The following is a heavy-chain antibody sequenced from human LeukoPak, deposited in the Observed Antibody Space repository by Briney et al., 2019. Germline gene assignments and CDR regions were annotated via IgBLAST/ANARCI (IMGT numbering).Heavy chain of an antibody. Sequence: PGGSLRLSCAASGFTFSSYWMSWVRQAPGKGLEWVANIKKDGSEIFYVDSVKGRFTTSRDNAKTSLYLQMNSLRAEDTAVYYCATYSGPDKLDAFDIWGQGTMVTVSS. J-gene: IGHJ3*02. CDR3: ATYSGPDKLDAFDI. CDR2: IKKDGSEI. CDR1: GFTFSSYW. D-gene: IGHD5-12*01. V-gene: IGHV3-7*01.